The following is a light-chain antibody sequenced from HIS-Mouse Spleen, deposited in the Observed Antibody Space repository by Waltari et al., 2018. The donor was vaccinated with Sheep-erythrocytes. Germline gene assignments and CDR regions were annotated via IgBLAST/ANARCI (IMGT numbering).Light chain of an antibody. CDR1: SSDVGGYNY. CDR3: CSYAGSYNHV. Sequence: QSALTQPRSVSGSPGQSVTISSTGTSSDVGGYNYFSWYQQHPGKVPKLMIYDVSKRPSGVPDRFSGSKSGNTASLTISGLQAEDEADYYCCSYAGSYNHVFATGTKVTVL. J-gene: IGLJ1*01. V-gene: IGLV2-11*01. CDR2: DVS.